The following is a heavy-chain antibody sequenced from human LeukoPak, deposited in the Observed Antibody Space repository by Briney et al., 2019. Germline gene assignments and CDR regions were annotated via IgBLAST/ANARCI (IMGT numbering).Heavy chain of an antibody. CDR1: GFTFSSYA. J-gene: IGHJ4*02. CDR2: ISSNGGST. Sequence: PGGSLRLSCSASGFTFSSYAMHWVRQAPGKGLEYVSAISSNGGSTYYADSVKGRFTISRDNSKNTLYLQMNSLRAEDTAVYYCARAVIAVAGLEDYWGQGTLVTVSS. CDR3: ARAVIAVAGLEDY. V-gene: IGHV3-64*04. D-gene: IGHD6-19*01.